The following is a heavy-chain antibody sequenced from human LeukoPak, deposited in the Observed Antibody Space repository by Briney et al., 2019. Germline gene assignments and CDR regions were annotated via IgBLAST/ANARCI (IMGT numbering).Heavy chain of an antibody. J-gene: IGHJ3*02. Sequence: SETLSLTCAVYGGSFSGYYWSWIRQPPGKGLEWIGEINHSGSTNYNPSLMSRVTISVDTSKNQFSLKLSSVTAADTAVYYCARESTFDIWGQGTMVTVSS. CDR1: GGSFSGYY. V-gene: IGHV4-34*01. CDR2: INHSGST. CDR3: ARESTFDI.